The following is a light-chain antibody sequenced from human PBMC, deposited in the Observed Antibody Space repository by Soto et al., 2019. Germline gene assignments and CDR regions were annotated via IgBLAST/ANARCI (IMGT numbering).Light chain of an antibody. J-gene: IGLJ1*01. CDR1: SSDVGGYNY. Sequence: HSVLTQPPSASGSPGQSVTISCTGTSSDVGGYNYVSWYQQHPGKAPKLMIYEVSKRPSGVPDRFSGSKSGNTASLTVSGLQAEDEADYYCSSYAGSNNPHVFGTGTKVTVL. CDR2: EVS. V-gene: IGLV2-8*01. CDR3: SSYAGSNNPHV.